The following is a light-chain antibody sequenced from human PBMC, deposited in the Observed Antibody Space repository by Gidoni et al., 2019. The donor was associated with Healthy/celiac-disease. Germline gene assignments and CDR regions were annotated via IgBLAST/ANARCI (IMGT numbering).Light chain of an antibody. CDR3: QQRSNWPIT. J-gene: IGKJ5*01. Sequence: EIVLTQSPATLSLSPGESATLSCRASQSVSSYLAWYQQKPGQAPRLLIYDASNRATGIPARCSGSGSGTDFTLTISSLEAEDFAVYYCQQRSNWPITFGQGTRLEIK. CDR1: QSVSSY. V-gene: IGKV3-11*01. CDR2: DAS.